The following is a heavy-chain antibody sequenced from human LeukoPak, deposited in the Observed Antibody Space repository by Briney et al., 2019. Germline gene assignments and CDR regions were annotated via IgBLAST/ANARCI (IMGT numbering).Heavy chain of an antibody. CDR2: ISGSGGST. V-gene: IGHV3-23*01. J-gene: IGHJ4*02. D-gene: IGHD3-10*01. Sequence: GGSLRLSCAASGFTFSSYAMSWVRQAPGKGLEWVSAISGSGGSTYYADSVKGRFTISRDNAKNSLYLQMDSLRVEDTAVYYCATYYGLGSYCRYWGQGTLVTVSS. CDR3: ATYYGLGSYCRY. CDR1: GFTFSSYA.